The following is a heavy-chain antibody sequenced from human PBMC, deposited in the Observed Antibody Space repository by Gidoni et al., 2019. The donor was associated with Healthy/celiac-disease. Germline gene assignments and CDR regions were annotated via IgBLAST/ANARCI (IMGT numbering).Heavy chain of an antibody. J-gene: IGHJ4*02. V-gene: IGHV3-23*04. CDR1: GFTFRSHA. D-gene: IGHD6-19*01. Sequence: EVQLVESGGGLVQPGGSLRLSCAASGFTFRSHAMSWVRQAPGKGLEWGSAISGSGGRTYYADSVKGRFTISRDNSKNTLYLQMNSLRAEDTAVYYCANLGEPYSSGWYVLDPLDYWGQGTLVTVSS. CDR3: ANLGEPYSSGWYVLDPLDY. CDR2: ISGSGGRT.